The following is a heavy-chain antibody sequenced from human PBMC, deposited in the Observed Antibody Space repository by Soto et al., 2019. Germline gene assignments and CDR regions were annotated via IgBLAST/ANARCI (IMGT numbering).Heavy chain of an antibody. CDR1: GFTFSSYW. J-gene: IGHJ5*02. CDR3: ARAQGGGWFDP. CDR2: IKQAGSEK. V-gene: IGHV3-7*04. Sequence: EVQLVESGGGLVQPGGSLRLSCAASGFTFSSYWMSWVRQAPGKGLEWVANIKQAGSEKYYVDSVNGRFTISRDNGTNSLYLQMNSLRAEDTAVYYCARAQGGGWFDPWGQGTLVTVSS.